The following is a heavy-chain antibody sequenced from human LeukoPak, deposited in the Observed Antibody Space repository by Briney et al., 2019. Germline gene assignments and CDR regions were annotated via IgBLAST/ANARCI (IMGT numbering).Heavy chain of an antibody. CDR2: IHYGGNT. J-gene: IGHJ4*02. CDR1: GGSIRSSSYY. CDR3: ARAFTYYYDSSGQRFDY. V-gene: IGHV4-39*01. D-gene: IGHD3-22*01. Sequence: PSETLSLTCLVSGGSIRSSSYYWAWIPQPPGEGLEWIGSIHYGGNTRYNPSLKSRVTISIDTSKNQFSLNVNSLTAADTAVYHCARAFTYYYDSSGQRFDYWGQGTLVTVSS.